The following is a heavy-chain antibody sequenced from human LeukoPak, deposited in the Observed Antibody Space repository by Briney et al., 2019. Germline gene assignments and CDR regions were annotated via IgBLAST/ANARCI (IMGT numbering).Heavy chain of an antibody. J-gene: IGHJ4*02. CDR1: GFTFSSYA. CDR3: AKTYSVVRGVHPSDY. CDR2: ISGSGGST. Sequence: GGSLRLSCAASGFTFSSYAMSWVRQAPGKGLEWVSAISGSGGSTYYADSVKGRFTISRDNSKNTLYLQMNSLRAEDTAVYYCAKTYSVVRGVHPSDYWGQGTLVTVSS. D-gene: IGHD3-10*01. V-gene: IGHV3-23*01.